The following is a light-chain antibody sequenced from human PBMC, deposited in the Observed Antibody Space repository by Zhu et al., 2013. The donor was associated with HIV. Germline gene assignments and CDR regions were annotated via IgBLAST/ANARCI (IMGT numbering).Light chain of an antibody. Sequence: EIVLTQSPGTLSLSPGERATLSCRASQSVSSTYLAWYQQKPGLAPRLLIYGASTRATGIPARFSGSGSGTDFTLTISRLEPEDFAVYYCQQYGSSPLTFGGGTKVEIK. CDR3: QQYGSSPLT. CDR1: QSVSSTY. CDR2: GAS. V-gene: IGKV3-20*01. J-gene: IGKJ4*01.